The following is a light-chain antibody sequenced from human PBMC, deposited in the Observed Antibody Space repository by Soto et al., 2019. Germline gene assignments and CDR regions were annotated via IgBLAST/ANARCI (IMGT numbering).Light chain of an antibody. Sequence: QSALTQPPSASGSPGQSVTISCTGTSADVGGYDYVSWYQQVPGKAPKLIIYDDNKRPSGVPGRFSGSKSGITASLTVSGLQIEDEAIYYCGSYAENNRFVVFGGGTKLTVL. CDR3: GSYAENNRFVV. CDR2: DDN. V-gene: IGLV2-8*01. CDR1: SADVGGYDY. J-gene: IGLJ2*01.